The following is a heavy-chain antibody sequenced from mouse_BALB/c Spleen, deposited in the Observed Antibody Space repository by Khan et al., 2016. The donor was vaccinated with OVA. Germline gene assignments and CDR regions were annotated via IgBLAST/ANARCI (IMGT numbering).Heavy chain of an antibody. CDR3: TRDRNYYGSSFYFDY. CDR1: GFAFSSYS. CDR2: ITSGGSYT. D-gene: IGHD1-1*01. V-gene: IGHV5-6-4*01. J-gene: IGHJ2*01. Sequence: EVELVESGGGLVKPGGSLKLSCAASGFAFSSYSMSWVCQTPEKRLEWVATITSGGSYTYYPDSVKGRFTISRDNAKNTLYLQMSSLKSEDTAMYYCTRDRNYYGSSFYFDYWGQGTTLTVSS.